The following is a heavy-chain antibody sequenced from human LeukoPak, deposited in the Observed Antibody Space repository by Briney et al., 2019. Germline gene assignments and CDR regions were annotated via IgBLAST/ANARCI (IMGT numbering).Heavy chain of an antibody. V-gene: IGHV3-30*02. CDR1: GFTFSSYG. Sequence: GGSLRLSCAASGFTFSSYGMHWVRQAPGKGLEWVAFIRYDGSNKYYADSVKGRFTISRDNSRNTLYLQMKSLRAEDTAVYYCAKGGGYEAQYYYYYLDVWGKGTTVTISS. D-gene: IGHD5-12*01. CDR3: AKGGGYEAQYYYYYLDV. CDR2: IRYDGSNK. J-gene: IGHJ6*03.